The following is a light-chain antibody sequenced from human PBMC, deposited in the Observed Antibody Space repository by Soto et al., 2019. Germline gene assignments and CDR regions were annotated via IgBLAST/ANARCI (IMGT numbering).Light chain of an antibody. V-gene: IGLV2-14*01. Sequence: QSALTQPASVSGSPGQSITISCTGTSSDVGAYNYVSWYQQHPGKAPKLMISGVSNRPSGVSNRFSGSKSGNTASLTISGLQADDEADYYCSSYTGSSTPWVFGGGTKLTGL. CDR3: SSYTGSSTPWV. CDR1: SSDVGAYNY. CDR2: GVS. J-gene: IGLJ3*02.